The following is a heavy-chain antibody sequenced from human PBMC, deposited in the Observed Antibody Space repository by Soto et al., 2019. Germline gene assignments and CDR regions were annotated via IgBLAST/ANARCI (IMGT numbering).Heavy chain of an antibody. J-gene: IGHJ6*02. CDR3: AKVIRELWVAAAGTGYYGMGV. CDR1: GFTFSSYA. V-gene: IGHV3-23*01. Sequence: EVQLLESGGGLVQPGGSLRLSCAASGFTFSSYAMSWVRQAPGKGLEWVSAISGSGGSTYYADSVKGRFTISRDNSKNXLXLXXNSLRAEDTAVYYCAKVIRELWVAAAGTGYYGMGVWGQGTTVTVSS. D-gene: IGHD6-13*01. CDR2: ISGSGGST.